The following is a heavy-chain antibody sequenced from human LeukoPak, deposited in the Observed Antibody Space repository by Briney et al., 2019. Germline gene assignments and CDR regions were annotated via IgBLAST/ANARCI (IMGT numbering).Heavy chain of an antibody. Sequence: RPSETLPLTCAVSGGSISSGGYSWSWIRQPPGKGLEWIGYIYHSGSTYYNPSLKSRVTISVDRSKNQFSLKLSSVTAADTAVYYCARTFYYGSVQAFDIWGQGTMVTVSS. V-gene: IGHV4-30-2*01. CDR2: IYHSGST. D-gene: IGHD3-10*01. CDR1: GGSISSGGYS. J-gene: IGHJ3*02. CDR3: ARTFYYGSVQAFDI.